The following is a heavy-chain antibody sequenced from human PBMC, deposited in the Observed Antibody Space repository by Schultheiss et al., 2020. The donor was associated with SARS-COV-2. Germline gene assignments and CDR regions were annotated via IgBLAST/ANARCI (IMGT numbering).Heavy chain of an antibody. CDR1: GFTFDDYA. Sequence: GGSLRLSCAASGFTFDDYAMHWVRQAPGKGLEWVSGISWNSGSIGYADSVKGRFTISRDNAKNSLYLQMNSLRAEDTAVYYCARAPSRTFKSSAYYFDYWGQGTLVTVSS. V-gene: IGHV3-9*01. CDR3: ARAPSRTFKSSAYYFDY. J-gene: IGHJ4*02. D-gene: IGHD6-6*01. CDR2: ISWNSGSI.